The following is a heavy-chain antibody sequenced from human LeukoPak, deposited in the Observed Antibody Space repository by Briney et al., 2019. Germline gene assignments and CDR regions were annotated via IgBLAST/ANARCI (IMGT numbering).Heavy chain of an antibody. Sequence: KPSETLSLTCTVSGGSISSYYWSWIRQPPGKGLEWIGYIYYSGSTNYNPSLQSRVTISVDTSKSQFSLKLRSVTAADTAVYYCAREGKNWYGYWHYWGQGTLVTVSP. D-gene: IGHD1-1*01. CDR2: IYYSGST. J-gene: IGHJ4*02. V-gene: IGHV4-59*13. CDR1: GGSISSYY. CDR3: AREGKNWYGYWHY.